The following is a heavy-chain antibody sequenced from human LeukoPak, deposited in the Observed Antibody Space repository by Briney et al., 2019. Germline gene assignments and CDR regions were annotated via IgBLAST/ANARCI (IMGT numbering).Heavy chain of an antibody. J-gene: IGHJ4*02. CDR1: GFTFSGYG. CDR3: AKAYDYGAHTVNFDY. Sequence: GGSLRLSCAASGFTFSGYGMHWVRQAPGKGLEWVAVISYDGSNTYYPDSVKGRFTISRDNSKNTLYLQMNSLRAEDTAVYYCAKAYDYGAHTVNFDYWGQGTLVTVSS. D-gene: IGHD4-17*01. CDR2: ISYDGSNT. V-gene: IGHV3-30*18.